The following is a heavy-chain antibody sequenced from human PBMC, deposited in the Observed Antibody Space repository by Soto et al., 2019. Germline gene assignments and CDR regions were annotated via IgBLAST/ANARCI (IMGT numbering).Heavy chain of an antibody. CDR3: ARRLFSSTWPSYFDY. J-gene: IGHJ4*02. Sequence: SETLSLTCTVSGDSIPSTSYYWGWIRQPSGKGLEWIGCIRYSGSTYYNPSLRSRVTSSVDTSKNQFSLKVSSVTAADTAVYYCARRLFSSTWPSYFDYWGEGTLVTVS. V-gene: IGHV4-39*01. CDR1: GDSIPSTSYY. D-gene: IGHD6-13*01. CDR2: IRYSGST.